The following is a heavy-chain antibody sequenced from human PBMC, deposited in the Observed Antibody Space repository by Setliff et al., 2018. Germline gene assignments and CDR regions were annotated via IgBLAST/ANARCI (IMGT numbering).Heavy chain of an antibody. CDR1: GYTFTSYG. J-gene: IGHJ5*02. D-gene: IGHD1-26*01. CDR2: ISAYNGNT. V-gene: IGHV1-18*01. Sequence: ASVKVSCKASGYTFTSYGISWVRQAPGQGLEWMGWISAYNGNTNYAQKLQGRVTMTTDTFTSTAYMELRSLRSDDTAVYYCARDKWELPNPNWFDPWGQGTLVTVSS. CDR3: ARDKWELPNPNWFDP.